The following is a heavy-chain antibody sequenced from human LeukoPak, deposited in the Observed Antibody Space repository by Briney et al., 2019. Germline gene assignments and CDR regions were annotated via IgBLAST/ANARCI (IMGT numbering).Heavy chain of an antibody. CDR1: GGSISSSSYY. J-gene: IGHJ4*02. CDR2: IYDSGST. CDR3: ARTLRGYSYGLTFFDY. V-gene: IGHV4-39*01. D-gene: IGHD5-18*01. Sequence: PSETLSLTCTVSGGSISSSSYYWGWIRQPPGKGLEWIGSIYDSGSTNYNPSLKSRVTISVDTSKNQFSLTLSSVTAADTAVYYCARTLRGYSYGLTFFDYWGQGTLVTVSS.